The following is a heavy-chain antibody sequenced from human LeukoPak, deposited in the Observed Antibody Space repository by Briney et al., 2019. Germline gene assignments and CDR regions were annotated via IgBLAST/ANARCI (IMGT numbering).Heavy chain of an antibody. CDR1: GYTFTSYY. J-gene: IGHJ4*02. Sequence: ASVKVSCKASGYTFTSYYMHWVRQAPGQELEWMGIINPSCDSTSYAQKFQGRVTMTRDTSTSTVYMELSSLRSEDTAVYYCARGIVGATPFDYWGQGTLVTVSS. V-gene: IGHV1-46*01. CDR3: ARGIVGATPFDY. D-gene: IGHD1-26*01. CDR2: INPSCDST.